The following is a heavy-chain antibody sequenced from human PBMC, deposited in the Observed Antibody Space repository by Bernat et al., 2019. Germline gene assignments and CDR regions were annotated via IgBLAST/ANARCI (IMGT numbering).Heavy chain of an antibody. V-gene: IGHV4-61*02. CDR2: IYTSGST. CDR1: GGSISSGSYY. CDR3: ARDRAMYYYDSSGYSNDAFDI. D-gene: IGHD3-22*01. J-gene: IGHJ3*02. Sequence: QVQLQESGPGLVKPLQTLSLTCTVSGGSISSGSYYWSWIRQPAGKGLEWIGRIYTSGSTNYNPSLKSRVTISVDTSKNQFSLKLSSVTAADTAVYYCARDRAMYYYDSSGYSNDAFDIWGQGTMVTVPS.